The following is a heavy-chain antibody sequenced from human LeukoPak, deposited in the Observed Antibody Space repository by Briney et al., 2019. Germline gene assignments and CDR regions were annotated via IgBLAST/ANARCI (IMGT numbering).Heavy chain of an antibody. V-gene: IGHV1-69*13. D-gene: IGHD3-22*01. CDR1: GGAFSNFA. Sequence: ASVKVSCKASGGAFSNFAISWVRQAPGQGLEWMGGVIPIFGTANYAQRFQGRVTITADESTSTVYMELSSLRSEDTAMYYCARASGDSSNYDFPKPYSYWGQGTLVTVSS. CDR3: ARASGDSSNYDFPKPYSY. CDR2: VIPIFGTA. J-gene: IGHJ4*02.